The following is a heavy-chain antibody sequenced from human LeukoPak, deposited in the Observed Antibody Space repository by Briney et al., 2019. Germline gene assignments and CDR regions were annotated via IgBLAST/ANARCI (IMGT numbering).Heavy chain of an antibody. D-gene: IGHD3-3*01. CDR3: ARALSLFGVDYYSYMDV. J-gene: IGHJ6*03. Sequence: SSETLSLTCIVSGGSISSAYWSWLRQPPGKGLGWIGYIYYSGGTNYNPPLKSRVTISVDTSKNQFSLKLNSVTAADTAVYYCARALSLFGVDYYSYMDVWGKGTTVTVSS. V-gene: IGHV4-59*01. CDR1: GGSISSAY. CDR2: IYYSGGT.